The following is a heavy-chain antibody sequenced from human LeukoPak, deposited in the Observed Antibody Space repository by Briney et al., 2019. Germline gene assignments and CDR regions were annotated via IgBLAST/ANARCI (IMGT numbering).Heavy chain of an antibody. CDR3: ATEGKMVRGVYTDY. Sequence: ASVKVSCKVSGYTLTELSMHWVRQAPGKELEWMGRFDPEDGETIYAQKFQGRVTLTADTSTDTAYMELSSLRSEDTAICYCATEGKMVRGVYTDYWGQGTLVTVFS. D-gene: IGHD3-10*01. CDR2: FDPEDGET. J-gene: IGHJ4*02. V-gene: IGHV1-24*01. CDR1: GYTLTELS.